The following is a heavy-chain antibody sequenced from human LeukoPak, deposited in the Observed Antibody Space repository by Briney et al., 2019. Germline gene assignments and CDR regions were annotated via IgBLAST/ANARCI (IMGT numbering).Heavy chain of an antibody. CDR1: GGSISSSSYY. Sequence: SETPSLTCTVSGGSISSSSYYWGWIRQPPGKGLEWIGSIYYSGSTYYNPSLKSRVAISVDTSKNQFSLKLSSVTAADTAVYYCARRAVAATFDYWGQGTLVTVSS. J-gene: IGHJ4*02. D-gene: IGHD6-19*01. CDR3: ARRAVAATFDY. V-gene: IGHV4-39*01. CDR2: IYYSGST.